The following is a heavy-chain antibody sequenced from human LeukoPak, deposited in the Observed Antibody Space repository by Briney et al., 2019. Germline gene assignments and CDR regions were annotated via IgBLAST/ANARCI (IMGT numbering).Heavy chain of an antibody. CDR2: IYSGGST. V-gene: IGHV3-53*05. CDR3: AKDVYYYDSSGLDY. Sequence: PGGSLRLSCAASGFTVSSNYMSWVRQAPGKGLEWVSVIYSGGSTYYADSVKGRFTISRDNSKNTLYLQMNSLRAEDTAVYYCAKDVYYYDSSGLDYWGQGTLVTVSS. J-gene: IGHJ4*02. D-gene: IGHD3-22*01. CDR1: GFTVSSNY.